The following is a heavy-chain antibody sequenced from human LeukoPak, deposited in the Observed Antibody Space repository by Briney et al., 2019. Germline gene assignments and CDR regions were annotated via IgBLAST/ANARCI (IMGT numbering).Heavy chain of an antibody. D-gene: IGHD3-9*01. Sequence: GGSLRLSCAASGFTVSSNYLSWVRQAPGKGLEWVSTIYSGGSTYYADSVTGRFTISRDNSKNTLYLQMNSLRAEDTAVYYCARNGAVLTGYYDYWGQGTLVTVSS. CDR3: ARNGAVLTGYYDY. CDR2: IYSGGST. J-gene: IGHJ4*02. CDR1: GFTVSSNY. V-gene: IGHV3-66*01.